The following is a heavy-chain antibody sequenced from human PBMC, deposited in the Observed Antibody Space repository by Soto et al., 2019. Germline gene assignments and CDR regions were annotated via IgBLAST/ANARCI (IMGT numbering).Heavy chain of an antibody. CDR3: AQARDGSRFFGC. V-gene: IGHV1-69*12. CDR2: IIPIFGTA. CDR1: GGTFSSYA. D-gene: IGHD5-12*01. J-gene: IGHJ4*02. Sequence: QVQLVQSGAEVKKPGSSVKVSCKASGGTFSSYAISWVRQAPGQGLEWMGGIIPIFGTATDAPKSQGRVTITADDSTSTAYMELSSPRSEDSAVYYCAQARDGSRFFGCWGQGRLVAVCS.